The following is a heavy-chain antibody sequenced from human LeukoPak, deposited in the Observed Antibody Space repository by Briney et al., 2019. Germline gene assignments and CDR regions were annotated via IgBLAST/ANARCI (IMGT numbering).Heavy chain of an antibody. CDR1: GYSISSGYY. V-gene: IGHV4-38-2*01. Sequence: NTSETLSLTCAVSGYSISSGYYWGWIRQPPGKGLEWIGSIYHSGSTYYNPSLKSRVTLSVDTSKNQFSLKLSSVTAADTAVYYCATQYDFWSGSYNTNWFDPWGQGTLVTVSS. CDR3: ATQYDFWSGSYNTNWFDP. CDR2: IYHSGST. D-gene: IGHD3-3*01. J-gene: IGHJ5*02.